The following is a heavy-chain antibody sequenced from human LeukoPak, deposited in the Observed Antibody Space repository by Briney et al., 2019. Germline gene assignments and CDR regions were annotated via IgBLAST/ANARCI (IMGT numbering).Heavy chain of an antibody. CDR1: GYTFTSYA. J-gene: IGHJ4*02. Sequence: GASVTVSCKASGYTFTSYAMHWVRQAPGQRLEWVGWINAGNGNTKYSQKFQGRVTITRDTSAGTAYMELSSLRSEDTAVYYCAGAKLLWFGELSDWGQGTLVTVSS. CDR2: INAGNGNT. D-gene: IGHD3-10*01. V-gene: IGHV1-3*01. CDR3: AGAKLLWFGELSD.